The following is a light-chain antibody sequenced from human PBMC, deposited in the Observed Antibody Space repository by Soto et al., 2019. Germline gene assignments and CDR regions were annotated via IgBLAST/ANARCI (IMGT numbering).Light chain of an antibody. CDR2: GAS. CDR3: QQYGSSGT. Sequence: TQSPATLSVSPGDRATLSCRASQSINSNLAWYQQQPGQAPRLLIYGASNRATGIPDRFSGSGSGTDFTLTISRLEPEDFAVYYCQQYGSSGTFGQGTKVEIK. CDR1: QSINSN. J-gene: IGKJ1*01. V-gene: IGKV3-20*01.